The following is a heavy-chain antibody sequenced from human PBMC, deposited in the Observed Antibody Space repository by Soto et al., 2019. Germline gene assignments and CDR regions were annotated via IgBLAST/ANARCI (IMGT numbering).Heavy chain of an antibody. Sequence: SGPTLVNPTQTLTLTSTFSGFPLSTSGMCVSWIRQPPGKALEWLARIDWDDDKYYSTSLKTRLTISKDTSKNQVVLTMTNMDPVDTATYYCARITWGSMTTVTTRPHYYYYYYMDVWGEGTTVTVSS. D-gene: IGHD4-4*01. CDR2: IDWDDDK. V-gene: IGHV2-70*11. J-gene: IGHJ6*03. CDR1: GFPLSTSGMC. CDR3: ARITWGSMTTVTTRPHYYYYYYMDV.